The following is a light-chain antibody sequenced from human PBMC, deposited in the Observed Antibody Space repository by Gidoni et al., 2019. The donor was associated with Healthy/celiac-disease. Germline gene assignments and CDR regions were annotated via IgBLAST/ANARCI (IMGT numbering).Light chain of an antibody. CDR2: DAS. J-gene: IGKJ1*01. CDR1: QSVSSY. Sequence: EIVLTQSPATLSLSPGERATPSCRASQSVSSYLAWYQQKPGQAPRLLIYDASHRATGLPARFSGSGSGTDFTLPISSLEPEDFAFYYCQQRSNWPWTFGQGTKVEIK. V-gene: IGKV3-11*01. CDR3: QQRSNWPWT.